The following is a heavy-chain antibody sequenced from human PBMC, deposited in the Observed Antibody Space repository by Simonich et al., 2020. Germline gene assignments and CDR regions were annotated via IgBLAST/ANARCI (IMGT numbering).Heavy chain of an antibody. CDR1: GGSFSGYY. V-gene: IGHV4-34*01. CDR2: INHSGST. D-gene: IGHD6-13*01. CDR3: ARGLRVAAAGTAFQH. Sequence: QVQLQQWGAGLLKPSETLSLTCAVYGGSFSGYYWSWIRQPPGKGLEWMGEINHSGSTNYNPSLKNRVNISVDTSKNQFSLKLSSVTAADTAVYYCARGLRVAAAGTAFQHWGQGTLVTVSS. J-gene: IGHJ1*01.